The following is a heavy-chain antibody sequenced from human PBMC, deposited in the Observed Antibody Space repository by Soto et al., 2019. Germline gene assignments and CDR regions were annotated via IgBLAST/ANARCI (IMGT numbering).Heavy chain of an antibody. D-gene: IGHD3-3*01. CDR1: GGSISTYY. CDR3: ARGGWRHIDY. V-gene: IGHV4-59*08. Sequence: SETLSLTCTVSGGSISTYYGSWIRQPPGKGLEWIGYIYYSGSTNYNPSLKSRVTISVDTSKNQFSLKLSSATAADTAVYYCARGGWRHIDYWGQGTLVTVSS. CDR2: IYYSGST. J-gene: IGHJ4*02.